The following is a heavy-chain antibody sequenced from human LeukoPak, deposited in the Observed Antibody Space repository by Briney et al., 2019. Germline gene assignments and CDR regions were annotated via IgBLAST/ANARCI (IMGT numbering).Heavy chain of an antibody. CDR3: ARLIYYDKSAYYMDV. CDR1: GGSISSSSYY. J-gene: IGHJ6*03. Sequence: PSETLSLTCTVSGGSISSSSYYWGWIRQPPGKGLEWIGSIYYSGSTYYNPSLKSRVTISVDTSKNQFSLKLSSVTAADTAVYYCARLIYYDKSAYYMDVWGQGAPVTVSS. CDR2: IYYSGST. D-gene: IGHD3-22*01. V-gene: IGHV4-39*01.